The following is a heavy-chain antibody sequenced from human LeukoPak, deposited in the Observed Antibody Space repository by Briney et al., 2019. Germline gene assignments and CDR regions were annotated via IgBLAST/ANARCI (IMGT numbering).Heavy chain of an antibody. CDR3: ARDGVTAMEYYFDY. D-gene: IGHD5-18*01. J-gene: IGHJ4*02. V-gene: IGHV1-18*04. CDR2: ISAYNGNT. CDR1: GYTFTSYG. Sequence: GESLKVSCKASGYTFTSYGISWVRQAPGQGLEWMGWISAYNGNTNYAQKLQGRVTMTTDTSTSTAYMELRSLRSDDTAVYYCARDGVTAMEYYFDYWGQGTLVTVSS.